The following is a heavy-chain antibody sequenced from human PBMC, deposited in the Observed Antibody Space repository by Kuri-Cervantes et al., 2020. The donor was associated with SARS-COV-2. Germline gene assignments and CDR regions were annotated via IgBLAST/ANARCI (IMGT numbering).Heavy chain of an antibody. J-gene: IGHJ4*02. V-gene: IGHV3-48*03. CDR3: ARDPAITSYFDY. CDR2: ISSSGSTI. Sequence: GESLKISCAASGFTFSSYEMNWVRQAPGKGLEWVSYISSSGSTIYYADSVKGRFTISRDNSKNTLYLQMNSLRADDTAVYYCARDPAITSYFDYWGQGTLVTVSS. CDR1: GFTFSSYE.